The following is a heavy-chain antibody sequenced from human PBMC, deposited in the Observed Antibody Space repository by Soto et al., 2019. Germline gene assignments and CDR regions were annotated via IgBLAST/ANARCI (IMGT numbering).Heavy chain of an antibody. CDR2: MNPXSGNK. D-gene: IGHD6-19*01. CDR1: GCTFTSYD. Sequence: XSVKXSCKASGCTFTSYDINWVRQATGQGLEWMXWMNPXSGNKGYAQKXXARVTMTXXTSIRTAYMELSSLRSEDTAVYYCARVGAVNSGWGQGTMVTV. CDR3: ARVGAVNSG. V-gene: IGHV1-8*01. J-gene: IGHJ3*01.